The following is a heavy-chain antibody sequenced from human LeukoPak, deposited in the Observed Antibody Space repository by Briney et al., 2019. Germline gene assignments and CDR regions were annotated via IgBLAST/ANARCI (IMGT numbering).Heavy chain of an antibody. Sequence: ASVKVSCKASGYTFTGYYMHWVRQAPGQGLEWMGWINPNSGDTNYAQKFQGRVTMTRDTSISTAYMELSRLRSDDTAVYYCARASLVGSTMYFQHWGQGTLVTVSS. J-gene: IGHJ1*01. CDR1: GYTFTGYY. V-gene: IGHV1-2*02. D-gene: IGHD1-26*01. CDR3: ARASLVGSTMYFQH. CDR2: INPNSGDT.